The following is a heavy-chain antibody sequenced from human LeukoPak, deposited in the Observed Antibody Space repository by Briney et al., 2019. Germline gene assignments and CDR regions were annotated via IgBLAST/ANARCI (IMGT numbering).Heavy chain of an antibody. CDR2: INNDGSST. J-gene: IGHJ4*02. Sequence: PGGSLRLSCAASGFTFSSYWMHWVRQAPGKGLVWVSRINNDGSSTSYADSVKGRFTISRDDAKNTLYLQMNSLRAEDTAMYYCARVWSYYYFDYWGQGTLVTVSS. V-gene: IGHV3-74*01. D-gene: IGHD2-8*02. CDR1: GFTFSSYW. CDR3: ARVWSYYYFDY.